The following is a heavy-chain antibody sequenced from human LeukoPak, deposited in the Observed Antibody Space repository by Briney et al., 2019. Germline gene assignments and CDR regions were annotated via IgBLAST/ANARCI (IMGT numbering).Heavy chain of an antibody. CDR1: GFTFSSYW. CDR3: AREYSSSWSAVSYFDY. CDR2: IKQDGSEK. Sequence: GGSLRLSCAASGFTFSSYWMSWVRQAPGKGLEWVANIKQDGSEKYYVDSVKGRFTISRDNAKNSLYLQMNSLRAEDTAVYYCAREYSSSWSAVSYFDYWGQGTLVTVPS. D-gene: IGHD6-13*01. J-gene: IGHJ4*02. V-gene: IGHV3-7*01.